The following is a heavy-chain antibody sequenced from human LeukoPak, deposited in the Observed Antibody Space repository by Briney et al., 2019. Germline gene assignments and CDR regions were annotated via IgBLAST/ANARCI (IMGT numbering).Heavy chain of an antibody. Sequence: SETLSLTCTVSGGSISSYYWGWVRQPPGKALEWIGNIFYSGSTYYSPSLKSRVTISLDTSRSQFSLKLNSVTAADTAVYYCAKSNGYGLIDIWGQGTMVTVSS. CDR2: IFYSGST. CDR3: AKSNGYGLIDI. V-gene: IGHV4-59*12. CDR1: GGSISSYY. J-gene: IGHJ3*02. D-gene: IGHD3-22*01.